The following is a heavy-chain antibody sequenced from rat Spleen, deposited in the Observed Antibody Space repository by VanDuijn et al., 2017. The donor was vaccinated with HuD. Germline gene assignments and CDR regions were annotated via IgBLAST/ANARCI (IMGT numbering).Heavy chain of an antibody. CDR1: GYTFTSYY. V-gene: IGHV1-43*01. CDR3: ARESMYTTDY. D-gene: IGHD1-6*01. CDR2: INTGSGGT. J-gene: IGHJ2*01. Sequence: QVQLQQSGAELAKPGSSVKISCKASGYTFTSYYISCIKQTTGQGLEYIGYINTGSGGTKHNEKFKGKATLTVDKSSSTAFMQLSSLTPDDSAVYYCARESMYTTDYWGQGVMVTVSS.